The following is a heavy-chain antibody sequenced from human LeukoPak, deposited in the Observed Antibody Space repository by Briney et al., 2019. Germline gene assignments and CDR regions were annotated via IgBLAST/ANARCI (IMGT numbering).Heavy chain of an antibody. Sequence: GGSLRLSCAASGFTFSSYAMSWVRQAPGKGLEWVANIKQDGSEKKYEDSVKGRFTISRDNADNSLFLQMNSLRAEDTAVYYCARTHNYGYDLWGQGTLVTVSS. CDR3: ARTHNYGYDL. J-gene: IGHJ5*02. V-gene: IGHV3-7*01. CDR1: GFTFSSYA. CDR2: IKQDGSEK. D-gene: IGHD5-24*01.